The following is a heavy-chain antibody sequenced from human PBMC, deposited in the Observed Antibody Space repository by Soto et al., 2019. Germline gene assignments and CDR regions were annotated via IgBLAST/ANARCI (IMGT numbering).Heavy chain of an antibody. CDR2: IIPIFGTA. V-gene: IGHV1-69*13. CDR3: ARVDEVVTAXLTTQATQGYYYYGMDG. D-gene: IGHD2-21*02. J-gene: IGHJ6*02. CDR1: GGTFSSYA. Sequence: SVKVSCKASGGTFSSYAISWVRQAPGQGLEWMGGIIPIFGTANYAQKFQGRVTITADESTSTAYMELSSLRSEDTAVYYCARVDEVVTAXLTTQATQGYYYYGMDGWGQGTTVTVSS.